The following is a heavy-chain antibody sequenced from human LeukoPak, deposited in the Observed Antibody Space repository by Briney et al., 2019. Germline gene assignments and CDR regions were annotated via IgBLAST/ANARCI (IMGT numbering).Heavy chain of an antibody. V-gene: IGHV3-48*01. D-gene: IGHD6-13*01. CDR1: GFTFSNYW. CDR2: ISSSSSTI. J-gene: IGHJ3*02. CDR3: AREGSSSWYDAFDI. Sequence: GGSLRLSCAASGFTFSNYWMNWVRQAPGKGLEWVSYISSSSSTIYYADSVKGRFTISRDNAKNSLYLQMNSLRAEDTAVYYCAREGSSSWYDAFDIWGQGTMVTVSS.